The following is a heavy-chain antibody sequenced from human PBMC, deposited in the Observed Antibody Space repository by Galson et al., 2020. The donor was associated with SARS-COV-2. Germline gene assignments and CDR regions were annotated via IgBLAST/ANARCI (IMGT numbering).Heavy chain of an antibody. CDR2: IWYDGSNK. Sequence: GESLKISCAASGFTFSSYGMHWVRQAPGKGLEWVAVIWYDGSNKYYADSVKGRFTISRDNSKNTLYLQMNSLRAEDTAVYYCARDHGYNYNFDYWGQGTLVTVSS. D-gene: IGHD5-12*01. CDR1: GFTFSSYG. CDR3: ARDHGYNYNFDY. J-gene: IGHJ4*02. V-gene: IGHV3-33*01.